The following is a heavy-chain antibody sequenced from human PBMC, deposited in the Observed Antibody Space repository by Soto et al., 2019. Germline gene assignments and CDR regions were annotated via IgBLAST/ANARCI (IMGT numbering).Heavy chain of an antibody. CDR3: ARSRVVVITTGLLFDY. V-gene: IGHV3-30-3*01. CDR1: GFTFSSYS. D-gene: IGHD3-22*01. CDR2: ISYDGSNK. J-gene: IGHJ4*02. Sequence: GSLRLSCAASGFTFSSYSMHWVRHAPGKGLEWVAVISYDGSNKYYADSVKGRFTISRDNSKNTLYLQMNSLRAEDTAVYYCARSRVVVITTGLLFDYWGQGTLVTVSS.